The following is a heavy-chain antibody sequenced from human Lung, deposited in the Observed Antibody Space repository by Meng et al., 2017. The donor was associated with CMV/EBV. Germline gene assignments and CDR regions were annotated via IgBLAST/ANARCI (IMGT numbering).Heavy chain of an antibody. CDR2: INPNSGAT. V-gene: IGHV1-2*02. D-gene: IGHD3-3*01. CDR3: ARAESHWSGDLDY. Sequence: ASVXVSXKASGYTFTGYYMHWVRQAPGQGLEWMGWINPNSGATNYAQTFQGRVSMTRDMSINTAYIELSRLRSDDTAIYYCARAESHWSGDLDYWGQGTLVTVYS. J-gene: IGHJ4*01. CDR1: GYTFTGYY.